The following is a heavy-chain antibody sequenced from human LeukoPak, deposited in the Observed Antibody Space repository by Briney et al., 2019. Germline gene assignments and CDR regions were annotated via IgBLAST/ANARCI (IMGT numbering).Heavy chain of an antibody. V-gene: IGHV4-39*07. CDR3: ARDVSYSSGWESYYYYYYYMDV. D-gene: IGHD6-19*01. J-gene: IGHJ6*03. Sequence: PSETLSLTCTVSGGSISSSSYYWGWIRQPPGKGLEWIGSIYYSGSTYYNPSLKSRVTISVDTSKNQFSLKLSSVTAADTAVYYCARDVSYSSGWESYYYYYYYMDVWGKGTTVTVSS. CDR2: IYYSGST. CDR1: GGSISSSSYY.